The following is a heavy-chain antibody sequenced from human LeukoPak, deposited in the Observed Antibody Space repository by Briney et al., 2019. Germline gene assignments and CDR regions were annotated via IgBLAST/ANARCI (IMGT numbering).Heavy chain of an antibody. J-gene: IGHJ4*02. Sequence: SETLSLTCTVSGGSISSGDYYWSWLRQPPGTGLEGIGYIYYSGSTYYNPSLKSRVTISVDTSKNQFSLKLSSVTAADTAVYYCAREERQYDILTGLDYWGQGTLVTVSS. V-gene: IGHV4-30-4*08. D-gene: IGHD3-9*01. CDR1: GGSISSGDYY. CDR2: IYYSGST. CDR3: AREERQYDILTGLDY.